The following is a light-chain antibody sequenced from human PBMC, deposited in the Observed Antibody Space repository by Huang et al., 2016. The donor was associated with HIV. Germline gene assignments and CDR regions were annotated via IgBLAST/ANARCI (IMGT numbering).Light chain of an antibody. CDR2: WAS. V-gene: IGKV4-1*01. CDR1: QNVFYSSNTKNY. J-gene: IGKJ1*01. Sequence: DIVLTQSPNSLALSLGERAAINCTSSQNVFYSSNTKNYLSWYQVKPGQPPKLLSYWASTRESGVPDRFSGSGSGTEFTLTINNLQAEDVGVYYCHQYYNSPQTFGQGTKV. CDR3: HQYYNSPQT.